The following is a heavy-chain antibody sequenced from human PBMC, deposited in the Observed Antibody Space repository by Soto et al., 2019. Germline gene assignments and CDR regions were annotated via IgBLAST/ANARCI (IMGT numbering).Heavy chain of an antibody. Sequence: LVTLSLNRRVAGDARRCRYPTLIQKPPGKGLEWIGYIYYSGSTNYNPSLKSRVTISVDTSKNQFSLKLSSVTAADTVVYYCARGGRWTSEHCDDWGHGILFT. CDR2: IYYSGST. V-gene: IGHV4-59*11. CDR1: GDARRCRY. J-gene: IGHJ4*01. D-gene: IGHD1-26*01. CDR3: ARGGRWTSEHCDD.